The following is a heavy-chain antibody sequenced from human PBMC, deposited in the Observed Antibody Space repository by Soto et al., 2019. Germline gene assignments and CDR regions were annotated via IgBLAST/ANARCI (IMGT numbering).Heavy chain of an antibody. CDR2: INHSGST. CDR3: ARDTLQQLVPRPRGYYYGMDV. D-gene: IGHD6-13*01. CDR1: GGSFSGYY. Sequence: LALTCAVYGGSFSGYYWSWIRQPPGKGLEWIGEINHSGSTNYNPSLKSRVTISVDTSKNQFSLKLSSVTAADTAVYYCARDTLQQLVPRPRGYYYGMDVWGQGTTVTL. J-gene: IGHJ6*02. V-gene: IGHV4-34*01.